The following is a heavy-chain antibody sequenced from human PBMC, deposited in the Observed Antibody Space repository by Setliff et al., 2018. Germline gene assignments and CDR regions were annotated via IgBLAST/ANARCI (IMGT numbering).Heavy chain of an antibody. CDR3: ARDNTIVGATDY. V-gene: IGHV4-61*02. D-gene: IGHD1-26*01. Sequence: SQTLSLTCAVSGCSITSGSYYWSWIRQPAGEGLEWIGRLHTSGTTDYNPSLKGRVTISADTSTNHFSLKLTSVTAADTAVYYCARDNTIVGATDYWGQGALVTVSS. CDR2: LHTSGTT. CDR1: GCSITSGSYY. J-gene: IGHJ4*02.